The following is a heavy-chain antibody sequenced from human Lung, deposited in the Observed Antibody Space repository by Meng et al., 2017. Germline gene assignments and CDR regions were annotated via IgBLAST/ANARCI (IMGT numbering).Heavy chain of an antibody. CDR3: ARGTPGRSYSDY. D-gene: IGHD3-10*01. V-gene: IGHV1-18*01. Sequence: QAQLLQSGAEVKKPGASVWISCKASGYTSASYGIRWFRQAPGQGLEWMGWFVSNADTYPAQKFQGRVTMTRDTHTSTDFMELRSLRFDDTAVYYCARGTPGRSYSDYWGQGTLVTVSS. CDR1: GYTSASYG. CDR2: FVSNADT. J-gene: IGHJ4*02.